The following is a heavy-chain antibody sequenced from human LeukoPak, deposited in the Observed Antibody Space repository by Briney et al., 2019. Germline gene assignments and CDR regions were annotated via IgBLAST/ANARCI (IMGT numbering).Heavy chain of an antibody. CDR2: ISSSGSTI. V-gene: IGHV3-11*01. CDR3: AKDRSQDYAYYYYMDV. CDR1: GFTFSDYY. D-gene: IGHD4-17*01. J-gene: IGHJ6*03. Sequence: PGGSLRLSCAASGFTFSDYYMSWIRQAPGKGLEWVSYISSSGSTIYYADSVKGRFTISRDNAKNSLYLQMNSLRAEDTAVYYCAKDRSQDYAYYYYMDVWGKGTTVTISS.